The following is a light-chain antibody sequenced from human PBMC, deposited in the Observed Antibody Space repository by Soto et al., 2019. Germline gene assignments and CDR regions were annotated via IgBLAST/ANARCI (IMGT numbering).Light chain of an antibody. J-gene: IGKJ3*01. CDR2: GAS. V-gene: IGKV3-15*01. Sequence: EMVMTQSPATLSVSPGERATLSCRASQSVSTNVAWYQQKPGQAPRLLILGASTRATGIPARFSGSGSGTDFTLTISRLEPEDFAVYYCQQYGGSFRVFGPGTKVDI. CDR1: QSVSTN. CDR3: QQYGGSFRV.